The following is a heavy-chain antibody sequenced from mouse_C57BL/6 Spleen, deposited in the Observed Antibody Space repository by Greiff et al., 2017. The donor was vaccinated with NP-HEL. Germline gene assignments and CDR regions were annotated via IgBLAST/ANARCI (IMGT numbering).Heavy chain of an antibody. CDR1: GFTFSSYA. CDR3: ARDLDTTVGAPYAMDY. J-gene: IGHJ4*01. CDR2: ISDGGSYT. D-gene: IGHD1-1*01. V-gene: IGHV5-4*01. Sequence: EVQLVESGGGLVKPGGSLKLSCAASGFTFSSYAMSWVRQTPEKRLEWVATISDGGSYTYYPDNVKGRFTISRDNAKNNLDLQMSHLKSEDTAMFYCARDLDTTVGAPYAMDYWGQGTSVTVSS.